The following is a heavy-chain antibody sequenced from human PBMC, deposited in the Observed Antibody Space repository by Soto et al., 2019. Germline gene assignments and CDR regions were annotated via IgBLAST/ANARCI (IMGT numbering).Heavy chain of an antibody. J-gene: IGHJ4*02. Sequence: SETLSLTCAVYGGSFSGYYWSWIRQPPGKGLEWIGEINHSGSTNYNPSLKSRVTISVDTSKNQSSLKLSSVTAADTAVYYCAKDRAYSGSYQYFDYWGQGTLVTVSS. CDR1: GGSFSGYY. V-gene: IGHV4-34*01. D-gene: IGHD1-26*01. CDR3: AKDRAYSGSYQYFDY. CDR2: INHSGST.